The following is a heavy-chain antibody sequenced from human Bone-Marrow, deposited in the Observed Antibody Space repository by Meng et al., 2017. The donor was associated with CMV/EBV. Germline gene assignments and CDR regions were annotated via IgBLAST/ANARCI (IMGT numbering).Heavy chain of an antibody. Sequence: GGSLRLSCAASGFTFSSYSMNWVRQAPGKGLEWVSYISSSSSTIYYADSVKGRFTISRDNAKNSLYLQMNSLRAEDTAVYYCARGWYYDSSGYPAPHFGYWGQGTRVTGYS. D-gene: IGHD3-22*01. V-gene: IGHV3-48*04. CDR2: ISSSSSTI. CDR3: ARGWYYDSSGYPAPHFGY. CDR1: GFTFSSYS. J-gene: IGHJ4*02.